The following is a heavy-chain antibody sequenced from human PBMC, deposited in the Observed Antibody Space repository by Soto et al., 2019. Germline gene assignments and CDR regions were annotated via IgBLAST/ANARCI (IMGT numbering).Heavy chain of an antibody. J-gene: IGHJ4*02. Sequence: SETLSLTCTVSGGSVSSGNYYWSWIRQAPGKGLEWIGFIYHSGNTNYNPSLKSRVTMSIDTSKSQFSLKLNSVTAADTAVYYCARDQGIASSGPFDYWGPGTLVTVSS. CDR1: GGSVSSGNYY. D-gene: IGHD6-13*01. CDR2: IYHSGNT. V-gene: IGHV4-61*01. CDR3: ARDQGIASSGPFDY.